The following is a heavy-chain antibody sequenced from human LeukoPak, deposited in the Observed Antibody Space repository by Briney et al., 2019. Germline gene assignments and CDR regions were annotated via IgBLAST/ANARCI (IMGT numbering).Heavy chain of an antibody. CDR1: GFTFSSSA. D-gene: IGHD3-22*01. J-gene: IGHJ4*02. Sequence: GGSLRLSCAASGFTFSSSAMSWVRQAPGKGLEWVSAISNNGGYTYYADSVQGRFTISRDNSKSTLCLQMNSLRAEDTAVYYCARGRYFYDGRGTLFDYWGQGTLVTVPS. CDR2: ISNNGGYT. V-gene: IGHV3-23*01. CDR3: ARGRYFYDGRGTLFDY.